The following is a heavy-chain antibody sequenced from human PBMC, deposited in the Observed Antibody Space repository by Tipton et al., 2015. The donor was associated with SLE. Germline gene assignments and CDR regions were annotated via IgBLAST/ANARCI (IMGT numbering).Heavy chain of an antibody. Sequence: TLSLTCTVSGGSISSGSYYWSLLRQPAGKGLEWIGRIYTSGSTNYNPSLKSRVTISVDTSKNQFSLKLSSVTAADTAVYYCARVRYSGHDEAYYFDYWGQGTLVTVSS. CDR2: IYTSGST. J-gene: IGHJ4*02. CDR3: ARVRYSGHDEAYYFDY. CDR1: GGSISSGSYY. V-gene: IGHV4-61*02. D-gene: IGHD5-12*01.